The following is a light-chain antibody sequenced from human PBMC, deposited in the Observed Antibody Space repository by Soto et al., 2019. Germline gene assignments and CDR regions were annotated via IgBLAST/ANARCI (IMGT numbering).Light chain of an antibody. CDR2: EVS. CDR3: SSYTSISTFYV. V-gene: IGLV2-14*01. CDR1: NSDVGGYNY. J-gene: IGLJ1*01. Sequence: QSVLTQPASVSGSPGQSITISCTGTNSDVGGYNYVSWYQQPPGKAPELMIYEVSHRPSGVSNRFSGSQSDDTASLTIAGLQAEDEADYDCSSYTSISTFYVFGTGTKVTVL.